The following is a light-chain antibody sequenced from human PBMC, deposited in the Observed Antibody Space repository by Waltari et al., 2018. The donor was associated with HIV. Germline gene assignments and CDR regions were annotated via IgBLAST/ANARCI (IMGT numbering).Light chain of an antibody. CDR1: SSAIGAYDS. J-gene: IGLJ3*02. V-gene: IGLV2-8*01. Sequence: QSALTQPPSASGSLGQSVTISCTGSSSAIGAYDSVSWFQQHPRSAPKLLLYEVTRRASTVYERFSGSRSGSTAFLTVAGLQPDDEATYFCSSYGDSLRVLFGGGTNVTVL. CDR2: EVT. CDR3: SSYGDSLRVL.